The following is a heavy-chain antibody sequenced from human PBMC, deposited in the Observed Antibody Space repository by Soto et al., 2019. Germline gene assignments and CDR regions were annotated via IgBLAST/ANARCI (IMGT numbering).Heavy chain of an antibody. Sequence: ASVKVSCKASGYSFTRYGIGWARQAPGQGLEWMGWINAYNGNTNYAQNLQGRLTLTTDTSTTTAYMELRSLRSNDTAIYYCARELPPIDYWGQGTLVTVSS. D-gene: IGHD3-10*01. J-gene: IGHJ4*02. CDR3: ARELPPIDY. CDR2: INAYNGNT. CDR1: GYSFTRYG. V-gene: IGHV1-18*01.